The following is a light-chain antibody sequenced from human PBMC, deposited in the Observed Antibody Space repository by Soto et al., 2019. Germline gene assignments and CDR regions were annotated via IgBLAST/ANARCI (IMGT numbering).Light chain of an antibody. J-gene: IGKJ1*01. CDR3: QRYGRYRT. CDR2: KAS. V-gene: IGKV1-5*03. Sequence: DIQMTQSPSTLSASVEDRVTITCRASQSTSTWLAWYQHKPGKAPNLLIYKASSLESGVPSRYSGTGSGTEFTLTISSLQPDDVATYYCQRYGRYRTFGQGTKVEIK. CDR1: QSTSTW.